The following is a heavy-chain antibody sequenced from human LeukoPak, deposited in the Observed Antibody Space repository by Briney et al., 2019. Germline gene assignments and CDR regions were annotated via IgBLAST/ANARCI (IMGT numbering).Heavy chain of an antibody. CDR3: ARVVSSSWYGIFSWFDP. Sequence: ASVKVSCKASGYTFTSYGISWVRQAPGQGLEWMGWTSAYNGNTNYAQKLQGRVTMTTDTSTSTAYMELRSLRSDDTAVYYCARVVSSSWYGIFSWFDPWGQGTLVTVSS. CDR1: GYTFTSYG. D-gene: IGHD6-13*01. V-gene: IGHV1-18*01. CDR2: TSAYNGNT. J-gene: IGHJ5*02.